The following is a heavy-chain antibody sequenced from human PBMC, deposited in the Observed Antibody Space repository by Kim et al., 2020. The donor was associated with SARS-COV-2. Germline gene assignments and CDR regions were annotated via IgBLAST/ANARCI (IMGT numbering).Heavy chain of an antibody. V-gene: IGHV1-2*02. J-gene: IGHJ4*02. CDR2: INPNSGVT. D-gene: IGHD6-19*01. CDR3: ASQPHVAAGTWCFDY. CDR1: GFTFTGYY. Sequence: ASVKVSCKASGFTFTGYYMHWVRQAPGQGLEWMGWINPNSGVTNYAQKFRGRVTMTRDTSFSTAYLEVSSLTSDDAAVYYCASQPHVAAGTWCFDYLGQG.